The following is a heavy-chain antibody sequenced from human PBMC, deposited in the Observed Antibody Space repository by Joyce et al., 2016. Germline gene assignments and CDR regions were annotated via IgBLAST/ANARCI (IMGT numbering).Heavy chain of an antibody. CDR3: ATFFYGGGTWFDP. D-gene: IGHD2/OR15-2a*01. Sequence: QVQLVQSGAEVKKPGSSVKVSCKASGDTFTRSTFIWVRQAPGQGLEWMGRIIPILGTVNYTQNFQDRLTITADTLTKTVYLQLSSLRPEDTAVFFCATFFYGGGTWFDPWGQGTLVTVSS. CDR1: GDTFTRST. CDR2: IIPILGTV. J-gene: IGHJ5*02. V-gene: IGHV1-69*08.